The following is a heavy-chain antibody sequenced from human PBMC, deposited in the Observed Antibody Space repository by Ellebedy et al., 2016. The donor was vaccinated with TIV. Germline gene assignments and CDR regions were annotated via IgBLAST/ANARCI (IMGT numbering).Heavy chain of an antibody. CDR3: ARGTVPVALSCMDV. CDR1: GFTFSSYA. J-gene: IGHJ6*02. D-gene: IGHD2-2*01. CDR2: ISYDGRNK. Sequence: PGGSLRLSCAASGFTFSSYAMHWVRQAPGKGLEWVTVISYDGRNKYYADSVKGRFTISRDNSKNTMYLQMNSLRAEDMAMYYCARGTVPVALSCMDVWGQGTTVTVSS. V-gene: IGHV3-30*04.